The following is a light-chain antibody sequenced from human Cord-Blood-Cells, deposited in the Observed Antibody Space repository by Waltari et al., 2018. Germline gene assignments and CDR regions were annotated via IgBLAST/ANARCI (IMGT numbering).Light chain of an antibody. V-gene: IGKV3-11*01. J-gene: IGKJ2*01. CDR1: QSVSSY. Sequence: EIVLTQSPATLSLSPGERATISCRASQSVSSYLAWYQQNPGQAPRLLIYDASNRATGIPARFSGSGSGTDFTLTISSLEPEDFAVYYCQQRSNWPYTFGQGTKLEIK. CDR3: QQRSNWPYT. CDR2: DAS.